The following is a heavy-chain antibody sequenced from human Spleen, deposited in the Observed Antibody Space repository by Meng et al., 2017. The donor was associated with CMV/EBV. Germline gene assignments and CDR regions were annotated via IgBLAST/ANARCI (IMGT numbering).Heavy chain of an antibody. J-gene: IGHJ5*02. CDR3: ARGAYSNYPNNWFDP. CDR1: GGSTSRGGHY. D-gene: IGHD4-11*01. CDR2: IYYSGST. Sequence: GGSTSRGGHYWSWIRQHPGKGLEWIGYIYYSGSTYYNPSLRSRVTISVDTSKNQFSLRLSSVTAADTAVYYCARGAYSNYPNNWFDPWGQGTLVTVSS. V-gene: IGHV4-31*02.